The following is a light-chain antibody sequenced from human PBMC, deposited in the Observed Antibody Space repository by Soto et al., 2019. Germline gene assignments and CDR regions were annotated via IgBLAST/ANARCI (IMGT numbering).Light chain of an antibody. CDR3: SSHTGTSWV. J-gene: IGLJ3*02. V-gene: IGLV2-14*03. Sequence: QSALTQPASVSGSPGQSITISCTGTSSDLDSYNYVSWYQQHPGNAPKLLISDVSNRPSGVSNRFSGSKSGNTASLTISGLQADDEADYYCSSHTGTSWVFGGGTKLTVL. CDR2: DVS. CDR1: SSDLDSYNY.